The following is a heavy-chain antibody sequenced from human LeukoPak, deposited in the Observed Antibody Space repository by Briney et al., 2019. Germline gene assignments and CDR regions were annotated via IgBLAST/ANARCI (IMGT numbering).Heavy chain of an antibody. J-gene: IGHJ4*02. CDR1: GFTFSSYA. V-gene: IGHV3-30*03. CDR2: ISYDGSNK. CDR3: AAAGYCSGGSCYPHY. D-gene: IGHD2-15*01. Sequence: GGSLRLSCAASGFTFSSYAMHWVRQAPGKGLEWVAVISYDGSNKYFADSVKGRFTISRDNSKNTLYLQMNSLRAEGTAVYYCAAAGYCSGGSCYPHYWGQGTLVTVSS.